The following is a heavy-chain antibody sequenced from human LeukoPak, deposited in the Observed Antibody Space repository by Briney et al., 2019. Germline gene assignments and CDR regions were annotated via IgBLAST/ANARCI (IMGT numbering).Heavy chain of an antibody. CDR2: ISFNSDNE. V-gene: IGHV3-30-3*01. Sequence: GGSLRLSCATSGFAFSSHAMHWVRQAPGKGLEWVAFISFNSDNEYYPDSVKGRFTISRDNSKDTLYLQMKSLRPDDTGVYFCARGVDTVIVTWGGIFDYWGQGTLVTVSS. D-gene: IGHD5-18*01. CDR3: ARGVDTVIVTWGGIFDY. J-gene: IGHJ4*02. CDR1: GFAFSSHA.